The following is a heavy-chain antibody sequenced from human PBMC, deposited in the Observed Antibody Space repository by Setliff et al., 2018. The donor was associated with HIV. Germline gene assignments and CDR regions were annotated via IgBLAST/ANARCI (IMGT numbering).Heavy chain of an antibody. CDR3: ARGLRYFDWLSPTYFDY. CDR2: IFSNDEK. D-gene: IGHD3-9*01. V-gene: IGHV2-26*01. CDR1: GFSLSNTRMG. J-gene: IGHJ4*01. Sequence: ASGPTLVNPTETLTLTCTVSGFSLSNTRMGVSWIRQPPGKALEWLAHIFSNDEKSYSISLKSRLTISKDTSKSQVVLTMTNMDPVDTATYYCARGLRYFDWLSPTYFDYWGHGTLVTVSS.